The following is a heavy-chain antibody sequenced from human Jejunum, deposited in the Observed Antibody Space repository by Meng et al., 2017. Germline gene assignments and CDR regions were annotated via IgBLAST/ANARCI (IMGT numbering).Heavy chain of an antibody. CDR1: GASITSGSYY. J-gene: IGHJ1*01. D-gene: IGHD3-3*01. V-gene: IGHV4-61*02. Sequence: SETLSLTCSVSGASITSGSYYWSWIRQSAVLGVEWMGRVHTSWTSNYNPSLTGRVAISIDASKNQLSLRLRSVGAADSAVYFCARLLVRGTIESWGQGTLVTVSS. CDR3: ARLLVRGTIES. CDR2: VHTSWTS.